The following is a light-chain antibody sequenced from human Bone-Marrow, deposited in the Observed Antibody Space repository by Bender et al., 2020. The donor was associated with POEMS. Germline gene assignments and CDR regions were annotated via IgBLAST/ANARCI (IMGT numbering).Light chain of an antibody. Sequence: SYGLTQPPSVSVAPGKTARISCGGYQFGSRSVHWYQQKPGQAPVLVIHEDSKRPSGIPVRFSGSSSGTMATLTISGAQVEDEADYYCYATDSTRDGGMLGGGTKLTVL. CDR1: QFGSRS. J-gene: IGLJ3*02. CDR3: YATDSTRDGGM. CDR2: EDS. V-gene: IGLV3-10*01.